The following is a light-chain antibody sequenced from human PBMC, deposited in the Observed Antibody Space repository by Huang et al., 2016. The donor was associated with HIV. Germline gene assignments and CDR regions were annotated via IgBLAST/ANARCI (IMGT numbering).Light chain of an antibody. Sequence: DIQMTQSPSTLSASVGDRVTITCRASQSISSWLAWYQQKPGKAPNLLIYKASSLESGVPSRFSGSGSGTEFTLTISSLQPDDFATYYGQQYNSLAWTFGQGTKVEIK. CDR3: QQYNSLAWT. V-gene: IGKV1-5*03. CDR2: KAS. CDR1: QSISSW. J-gene: IGKJ1*01.